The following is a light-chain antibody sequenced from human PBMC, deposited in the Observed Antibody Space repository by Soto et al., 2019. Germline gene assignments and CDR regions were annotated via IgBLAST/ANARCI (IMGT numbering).Light chain of an antibody. V-gene: IGLV1-40*01. CDR2: GNS. J-gene: IGLJ2*01. Sequence: QLVLTQPPSVSGAPGQRVTISCTGSSSNIGAGYDVHWYQQPPGTAPKLLIYGNSNRPSGVPDRFSGSKSGTSASLAITGLQAEDEADYYCQSYDSSLDVVFGGGTKLTVL. CDR3: QSYDSSLDVV. CDR1: SSNIGAGYD.